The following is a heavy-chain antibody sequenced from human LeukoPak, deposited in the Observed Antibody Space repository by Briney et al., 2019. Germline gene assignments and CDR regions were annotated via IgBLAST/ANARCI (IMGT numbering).Heavy chain of an antibody. D-gene: IGHD4-17*01. V-gene: IGHV3-30*03. J-gene: IGHJ4*02. CDR3: ATEDYGDYGGMDY. Sequence: PGGSLRLSCAASGFTFSSYGMHWVRQAPGKGLEWVAVISYDGSNKYYADSVKGRFTISRDNSKNTLYLQMNSLRAEDTAVYYCATEDYGDYGGMDYWGQGTLVTVSS. CDR2: ISYDGSNK. CDR1: GFTFSSYG.